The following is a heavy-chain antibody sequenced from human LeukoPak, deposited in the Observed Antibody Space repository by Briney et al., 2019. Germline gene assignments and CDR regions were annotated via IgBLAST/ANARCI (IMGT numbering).Heavy chain of an antibody. CDR2: IKQDGSEI. D-gene: IGHD3-22*01. J-gene: IGHJ4*02. V-gene: IGHV3-7*01. CDR3: ARLHRLGDTSNYRHLDF. CDR1: GFTFSSYC. Sequence: GGSLRLSCAASGFTFSSYCMSWVRQAPGKGLEWVANIKQDGSEIHYVDSVKGRFTIFRDNAESSLYLQMNSLRAEDTAVYYCARLHRLGDTSNYRHLDFWGQGTLVTVSS.